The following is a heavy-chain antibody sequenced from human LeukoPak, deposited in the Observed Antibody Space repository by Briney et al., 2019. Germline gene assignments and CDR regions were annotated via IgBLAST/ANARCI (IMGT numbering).Heavy chain of an antibody. CDR1: GFTVSSNY. Sequence: GGSLRLSCAASGFTVSSNYMSSVRQAPGKGLEWVSVIYSGGSTYYADSVKGRFTISRDNSKNTLYLQMNSLRAEDTAVYYCARAYCGGDCYFPYYFDYWGQGTLVTVSS. CDR2: IYSGGST. D-gene: IGHD2-21*02. J-gene: IGHJ4*02. CDR3: ARAYCGGDCYFPYYFDY. V-gene: IGHV3-66*01.